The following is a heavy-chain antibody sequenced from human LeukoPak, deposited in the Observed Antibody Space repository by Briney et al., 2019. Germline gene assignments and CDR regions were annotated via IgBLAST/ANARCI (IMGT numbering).Heavy chain of an antibody. V-gene: IGHV3-23*01. CDR2: ISGSGGST. CDR3: ARDRGSRNAFDI. Sequence: GGSLRLSCAASGFTFSSYAMSWVRQAPGKGLEWVSAISGSGGSTYYADSVKGRFTISRDNSKSTLYLQMNSLRAEDTAVYYCARDRGSRNAFDIWGQGTMVTVSS. CDR1: GFTFSSYA. D-gene: IGHD2-15*01. J-gene: IGHJ3*02.